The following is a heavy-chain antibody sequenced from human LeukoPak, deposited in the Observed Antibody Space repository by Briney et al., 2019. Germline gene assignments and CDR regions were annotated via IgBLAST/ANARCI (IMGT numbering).Heavy chain of an antibody. CDR2: ITATSLHI. J-gene: IGHJ6*03. D-gene: IGHD3-10*01. CDR3: AKVSRPRNYYGSGSYMDV. CDR1: GFTFSGYS. Sequence: PGGSLRLSCAASGFTFSGYSMNWVRQAPGKGLEWVSAITATSLHIYYADSVKGRFTISRDNSKNTLYLQMNSLRAEDTAVYYCAKVSRPRNYYGSGSYMDVWGKGTTVTVSS. V-gene: IGHV3-21*01.